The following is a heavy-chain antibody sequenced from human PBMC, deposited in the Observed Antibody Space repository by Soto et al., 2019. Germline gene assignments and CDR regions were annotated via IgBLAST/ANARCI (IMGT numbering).Heavy chain of an antibody. CDR1: GYTFTSYG. CDR3: ARGDIVAVPAATDYYYGMDV. V-gene: IGHV1-18*01. D-gene: IGHD2-15*01. J-gene: IGHJ6*02. CDR2: ISAYNGNT. Sequence: ASVNVSCKASGYTFTSYGISWVRQAPGHGLEGMGWISAYNGNTNYAQKLHGRDTMTTDTTTSTAYMQPKSLRSDDTAEYYCARGDIVAVPAATDYYYGMDVWGQGTTVTVSS.